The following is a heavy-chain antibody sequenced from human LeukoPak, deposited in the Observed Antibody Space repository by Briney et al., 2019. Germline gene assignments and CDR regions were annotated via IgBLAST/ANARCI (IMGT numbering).Heavy chain of an antibody. CDR2: IYHSGST. J-gene: IGHJ4*02. D-gene: IGHD3-10*01. Sequence: SSETLSLTCAVSGGSISSSNWWSWVRQPPGKGLEWIGEIYHSGSTNYNPSLKSRVTISVDTSKNQFSLKLSSVTAADTAVYYCARAGFTFSDYFGSFLDYWGQGTLVTVSS. V-gene: IGHV4-4*02. CDR3: ARAGFTFSDYFGSFLDY. CDR1: GGSISSSNW.